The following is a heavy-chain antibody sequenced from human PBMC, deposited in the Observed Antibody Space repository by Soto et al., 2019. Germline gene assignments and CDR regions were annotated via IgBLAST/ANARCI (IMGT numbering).Heavy chain of an antibody. CDR1: GCSVSSGTYY. Sequence: PSETLSLTCTVSGCSVSSGTYYWSWIRQPPGKGLEWIGYIYYRGSTNYNPSLKSRVTMSVDTSKNQFSLKLTSVTAADTAVYYCASGYDSSGYWVWGQGTLVTVSS. CDR3: ASGYDSSGYWV. J-gene: IGHJ4*02. V-gene: IGHV4-61*01. D-gene: IGHD3-22*01. CDR2: IYYRGST.